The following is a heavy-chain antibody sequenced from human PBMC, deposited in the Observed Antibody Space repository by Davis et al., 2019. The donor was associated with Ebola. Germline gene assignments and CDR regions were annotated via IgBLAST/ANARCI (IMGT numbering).Heavy chain of an antibody. D-gene: IGHD5-12*01. J-gene: IGHJ4*02. CDR2: ITGSGGST. Sequence: PGGSLRLSCAASGFTFSNYAMIWVRQAPGKGLEWVSVITGSGGSTYHADSVKGRFTISRDNSKNTLHLQMNSLRAEDTAVYYCAKAPDIVANRADYWGQGTLVTVSS. V-gene: IGHV3-23*01. CDR3: AKAPDIVANRADY. CDR1: GFTFSNYA.